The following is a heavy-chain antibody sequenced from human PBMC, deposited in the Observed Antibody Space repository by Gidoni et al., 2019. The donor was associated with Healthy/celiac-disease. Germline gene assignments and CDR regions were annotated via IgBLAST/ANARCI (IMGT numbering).Heavy chain of an antibody. V-gene: IGHV1-46*01. CDR1: GYTFTSSY. J-gene: IGHJ4*02. CDR2: INPSGGST. D-gene: IGHD2-21*01. Sequence: QVQLVQSGAEVKKPGASVKVSCKASGYTFTSSYMHWVRQAPGQGLEWMGIINPSGGSTSYAQKFQGRVTMTRDTSTSTVYMELSSLRSEDTAVYYCASGGGDGYNKGMKAFDYWGQGTLVTVSS. CDR3: ASGGGDGYNKGMKAFDY.